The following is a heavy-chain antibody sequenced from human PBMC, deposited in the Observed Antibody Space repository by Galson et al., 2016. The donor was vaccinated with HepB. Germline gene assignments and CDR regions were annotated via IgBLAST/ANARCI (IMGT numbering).Heavy chain of an antibody. CDR1: GGSISNSLYY. J-gene: IGHJ3*01. D-gene: IGHD4-11*01. V-gene: IGHV4-39*07. CDR3: AREGRTVTTGRAFDV. CDR2: ISSSGSS. Sequence: SETLSLTCSVSGGSISNSLYYWGWIRQPPGKGLEWMGFISSSGSSNYNPSLKSRLTISVGTSKTQFSLKLSSVTAADTAVYFCAREGRTVTTGRAFDVCGPGTVVTVSP.